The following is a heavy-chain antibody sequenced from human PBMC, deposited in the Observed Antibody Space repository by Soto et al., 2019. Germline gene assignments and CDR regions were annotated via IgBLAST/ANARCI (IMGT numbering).Heavy chain of an antibody. Sequence: ASVKVSCKASVGTFSSYAISWVRQAPGQGLEWMGGIIPIFGTANYAQKFQGRVTITADKSTSTAYMELSSLRSEDTAVHYCARDRPYGSGSYFDYWGQGTLVTVSS. CDR1: VGTFSSYA. CDR3: ARDRPYGSGSYFDY. D-gene: IGHD3-10*01. V-gene: IGHV1-69*06. CDR2: IIPIFGTA. J-gene: IGHJ4*02.